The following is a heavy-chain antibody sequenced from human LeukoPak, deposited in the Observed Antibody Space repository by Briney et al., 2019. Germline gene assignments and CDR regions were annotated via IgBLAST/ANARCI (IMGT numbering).Heavy chain of an antibody. V-gene: IGHV4-34*01. CDR1: GGSLSGYY. CDR2: INHSGST. CDR3: ARSRRRVDAFDI. J-gene: IGHJ3*02. Sequence: SEALSLTCAVYGGSLSGYYWRWIRQPPGNGLEWIGEINHSGSTNYNPSLKRRATISVDTSKNQFSLKLSSVTAADAAVYYCARSRRRVDAFDIWDQGKMVTVS.